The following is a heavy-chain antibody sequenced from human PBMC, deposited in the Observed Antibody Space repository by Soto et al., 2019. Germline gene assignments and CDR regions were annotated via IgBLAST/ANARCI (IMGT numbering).Heavy chain of an antibody. D-gene: IGHD5-12*01. CDR2: ISSSSSTI. J-gene: IGHJ6*02. CDR1: GFTFSSYS. Sequence: GGSLRLSCAASGFTFSSYSMNWVRQAPGKGLEWVSYISSSSSTIYYADSVKGRFTISRDNAKNSLYLQMNSLRDEDTAVYYCARAESGYGNYGMDVWGQGTTVTVSS. V-gene: IGHV3-48*02. CDR3: ARAESGYGNYGMDV.